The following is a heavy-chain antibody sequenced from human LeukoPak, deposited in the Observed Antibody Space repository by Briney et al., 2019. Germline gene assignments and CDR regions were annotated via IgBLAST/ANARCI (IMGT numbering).Heavy chain of an antibody. CDR3: ARGVYIAAAQYAY. V-gene: IGHV4-59*01. J-gene: IGHJ4*02. D-gene: IGHD6-13*01. Sequence: SETLSLTCTVSGGSISSYYWSWIRQPPGKGLEWIGYIYYSGTTNYNPSLKSQVTISVDTSKNQFSLKLSSVTAADTAVYYCARGVYIAAAQYAYWGQGTLVTVSS. CDR1: GGSISSYY. CDR2: IYYSGTT.